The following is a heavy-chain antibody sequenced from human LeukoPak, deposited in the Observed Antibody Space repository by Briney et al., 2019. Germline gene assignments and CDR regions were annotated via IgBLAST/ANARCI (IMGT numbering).Heavy chain of an antibody. CDR2: ISSSSSYI. V-gene: IGHV3-21*01. CDR3: ARVYYDSSGYYHLDY. CDR1: GFTFSSYG. Sequence: GRSLRLSCAASGFTFSSYGMHWVRQAPGKGLEWVSSISSSSSYIYYADSVKGRFTISRDNAKNSLYLQMNSLRAEDTVVYYCARVYYDSSGYYHLDYWGQGTLVTVSS. J-gene: IGHJ4*02. D-gene: IGHD3-22*01.